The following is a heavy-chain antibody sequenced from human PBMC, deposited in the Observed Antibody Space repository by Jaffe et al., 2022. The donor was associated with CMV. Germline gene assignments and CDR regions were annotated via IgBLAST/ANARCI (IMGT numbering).Heavy chain of an antibody. CDR2: INHSGST. V-gene: IGHV4-34*01. D-gene: IGHD2-15*01. Sequence: QVQLQQWGAGLLKPSETLSLTCAVYGGSFSGYYWSWIRQPPGKGLEWIGEINHSGSTNYNPSLKSRVTISVDTSKNQFSLKLSSVTAADTAVYYCARVGITVVTDWFDPWGQGTLVTVSS. CDR1: GGSFSGYY. CDR3: ARVGITVVTDWFDP. J-gene: IGHJ5*02.